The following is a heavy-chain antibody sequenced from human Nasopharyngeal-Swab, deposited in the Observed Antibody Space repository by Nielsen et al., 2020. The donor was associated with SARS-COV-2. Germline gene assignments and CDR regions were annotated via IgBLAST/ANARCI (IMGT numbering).Heavy chain of an antibody. Sequence: GESLKISCAASGFTFSNYWMSWVRQTPGKRLEWLANIKLDGRETNYVDSVKGRFTISRDHANNLLYLQMNDLRGGDTAVYYCTTERAGHADFWGQGTLVTVSS. CDR3: TTERAGHADF. CDR1: GFTFSNYW. D-gene: IGHD6-13*01. V-gene: IGHV3-7*01. CDR2: IKLDGRET. J-gene: IGHJ4*02.